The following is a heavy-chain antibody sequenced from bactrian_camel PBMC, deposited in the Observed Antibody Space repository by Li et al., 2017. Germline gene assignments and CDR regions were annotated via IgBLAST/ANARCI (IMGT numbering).Heavy chain of an antibody. Sequence: HVQLVESGGGSVQAGGSLTLSCAVSSGNTYDAYSRWYLGWFRATPGKKREGVAVIDSDGLAKYADSVKGRFTISQDNAKNTLYLQMNSLKPEDSGIYYCAVRFGKYPGDCTLRPAYNYWGQGTQVTVS. V-gene: IGHV3S53*01. CDR2: IDSDGLA. CDR3: AVRFGKYPGDCTLRPAYNY. D-gene: IGHD7*01. J-gene: IGHJ4*01. CDR1: GNTYDAYSRWY.